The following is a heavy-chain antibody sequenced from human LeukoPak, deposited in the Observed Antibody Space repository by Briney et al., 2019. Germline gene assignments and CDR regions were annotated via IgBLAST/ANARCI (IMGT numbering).Heavy chain of an antibody. J-gene: IGHJ4*02. CDR1: GYTLTELS. D-gene: IGHD3-10*01. Sequence: ASVKVSCKVSGYTLTELSMHWVRQAPGKGLEWMGGFDPEDGETIYAQKFQGRVTMTEDTSTDTAYMELSSLRPEDTAVYYCATGRLRYGSGSYYGAEAFDYWGQGTLVTVSS. CDR2: FDPEDGET. CDR3: ATGRLRYGSGSYYGAEAFDY. V-gene: IGHV1-24*01.